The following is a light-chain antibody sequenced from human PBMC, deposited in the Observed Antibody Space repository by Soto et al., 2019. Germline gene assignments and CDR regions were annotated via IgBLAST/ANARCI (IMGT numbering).Light chain of an antibody. CDR3: QHYGGMWA. V-gene: IGKV1-5*01. CDR1: QSISNR. J-gene: IGKJ1*01. CDR2: DAS. Sequence: DIQMTQSPSTLSASVGDRVTITCRASQSISNRLAWYQQKPGKAPKVLIYDASSLESGVPSRFSGSGSGTEFILTISSLQPDDFATYCCQHYGGMWAFGQGIKVEIK.